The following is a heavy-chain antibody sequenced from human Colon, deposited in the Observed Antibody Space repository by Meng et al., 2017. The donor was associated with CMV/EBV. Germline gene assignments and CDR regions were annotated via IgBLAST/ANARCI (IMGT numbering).Heavy chain of an antibody. CDR3: AREQLVGDTFDY. Sequence: GGSLRLSCAASGFDFSDYYMTWVRQAPGKGLEWVSYISSSGSTIYYGDSVKGRFTISRDNAKNSLYLQMNSLRAEDTAVYYCAREQLVGDTFDYWGQGTLVTVSS. D-gene: IGHD3-10*01. CDR1: GFDFSDYY. J-gene: IGHJ4*02. V-gene: IGHV3-11*04. CDR2: ISSSGSTI.